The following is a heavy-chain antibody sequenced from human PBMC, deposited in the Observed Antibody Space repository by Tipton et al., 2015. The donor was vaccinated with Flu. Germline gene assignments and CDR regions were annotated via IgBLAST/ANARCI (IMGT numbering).Heavy chain of an antibody. CDR1: GYTFTGYY. CDR2: INPNSGGA. CDR3: ARTIIPGIYYDSSGPSRRGSYYYYGMDV. Sequence: QMQLVQSGAEVKKPGASVKVSCKASGYTFTGYYMHWVRQAPGQGLEWMGRINPNSGGANYAQKFQGRVTMTRDTSISTAYMELSRLRSDDTAVYYCARTIIPGIYYDSSGPSRRGSYYYYGMDVWGQGTTVTVSS. D-gene: IGHD3-22*01. V-gene: IGHV1-2*06. J-gene: IGHJ6*02.